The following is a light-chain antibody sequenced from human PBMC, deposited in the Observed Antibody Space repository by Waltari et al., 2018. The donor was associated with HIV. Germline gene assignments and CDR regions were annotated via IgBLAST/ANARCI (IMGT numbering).Light chain of an antibody. V-gene: IGKV3-15*01. J-gene: IGKJ2*01. Sequence: ETAMTQSPATLSVSPGERGIVSCRASQTIGINLAWYQQKPGQGPRLLISGASTRATGIPGRFNGTGSGTEFTLTISGLQSEDFAIYYCQEYNSWPPRYTFGQGTKVEMK. CDR3: QEYNSWPPRYT. CDR1: QTIGIN. CDR2: GAS.